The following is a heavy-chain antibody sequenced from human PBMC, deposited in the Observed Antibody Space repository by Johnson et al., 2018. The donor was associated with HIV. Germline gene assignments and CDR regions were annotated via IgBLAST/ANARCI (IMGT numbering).Heavy chain of an antibody. V-gene: IGHV3-30*02. Sequence: QVQLVESGGGVVQPGGSLRLSCATSGFTFSNYAMHWVRQAPGKGLEWVAYIRYDGSTQSYADSVKGRFSISRDNSKNTLYMEINSLRAEDTAVYYCARSRWGSTLGALDIWGQGTMVTVSS. J-gene: IGHJ3*02. CDR1: GFTFSNYA. CDR3: ARSRWGSTLGALDI. D-gene: IGHD1-26*01. CDR2: IRYDGSTQ.